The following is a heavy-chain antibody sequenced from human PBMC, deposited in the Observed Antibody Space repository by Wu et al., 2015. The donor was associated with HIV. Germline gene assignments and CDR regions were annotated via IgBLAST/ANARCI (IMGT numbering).Heavy chain of an antibody. Sequence: QVQLVQSGAEVKKPGASVKVSCKASGYTFTNYDINWVRQATGQGLEWMGWVSPKSGNTGYAQKFQGRVTMTRNTSINTAYMELSSLRSEDTAVYYCASGDYGSGTYYYYDMDVWGQGTTVTVSS. CDR1: GYTFTNYD. J-gene: IGHJ6*02. V-gene: IGHV1-8*01. CDR2: VSPKSGNT. D-gene: IGHD3-10*01. CDR3: ASGDYGSGTYYYYDMDV.